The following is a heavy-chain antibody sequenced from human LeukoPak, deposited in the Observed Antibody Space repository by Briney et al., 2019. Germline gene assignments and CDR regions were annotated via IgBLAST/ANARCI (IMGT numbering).Heavy chain of an antibody. V-gene: IGHV4-39*01. Sequence: SETLSLTCTVSGGSISSSSYYWGWIRQPPGKGLEWIGNIHYSGRTYYNPSLKSRVTISVDTSKNQFSLKLSSVTAADTAVFYCARLRSYGSGSFYLYYYYMDVWGKGTTVTISS. CDR2: IHYSGRT. J-gene: IGHJ6*03. D-gene: IGHD3-10*01. CDR1: GGSISSSSYY. CDR3: ARLRSYGSGSFYLYYYYMDV.